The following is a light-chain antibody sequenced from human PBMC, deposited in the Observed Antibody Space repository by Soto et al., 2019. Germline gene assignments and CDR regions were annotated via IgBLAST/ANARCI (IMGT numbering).Light chain of an antibody. Sequence: EIVLTQSPATLSLSPGERATLSCRASQSVGTYLAWYQQKPGQAPRLLIYDASIRATGIPARFSGSGSGTDFTLSISSLEPEDFAVYYCQQRTNWPPLTFGGGTKVEIK. J-gene: IGKJ4*01. V-gene: IGKV3-11*01. CDR1: QSVGTY. CDR3: QQRTNWPPLT. CDR2: DAS.